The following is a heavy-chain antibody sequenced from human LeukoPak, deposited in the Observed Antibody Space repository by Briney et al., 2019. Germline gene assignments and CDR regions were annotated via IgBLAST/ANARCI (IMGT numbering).Heavy chain of an antibody. J-gene: IGHJ4*02. V-gene: IGHV1-2*02. CDR2: INPNSGGT. CDR1: GYTFTGYY. Sequence: ASVKVSCKASGYTFTGYYMHWVRQAPGQGLEWMGWINPNSGGTNYAQKFQGRVTMTRDTSIGTAYMELSRLRSDDTAVYYCARAPMVRGVIMFDYWGQGTLVTVSS. D-gene: IGHD3-10*01. CDR3: ARAPMVRGVIMFDY.